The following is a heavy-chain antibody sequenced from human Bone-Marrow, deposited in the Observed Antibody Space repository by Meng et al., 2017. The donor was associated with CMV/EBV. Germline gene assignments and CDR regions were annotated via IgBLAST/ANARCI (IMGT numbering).Heavy chain of an antibody. V-gene: IGHV1-69*12. Sequence: QLVQSGAEVKTPASSVTVSCKASRGTFSSYAISWVRQAPGQGLEWMGGIIPIFCTANYAQKFQGRVTITADESTSTAYMELSSLRSEYTAVYYCASWAGNTFDYWGQGTLVTVSS. CDR3: ASWAGNTFDY. J-gene: IGHJ4*02. CDR1: RGTFSSYA. D-gene: IGHD2/OR15-2a*01. CDR2: IIPIFCTA.